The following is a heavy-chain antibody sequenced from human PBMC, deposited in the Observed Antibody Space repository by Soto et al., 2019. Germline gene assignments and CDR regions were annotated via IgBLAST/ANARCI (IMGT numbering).Heavy chain of an antibody. CDR2: LSNTGRRT. J-gene: IGHJ4*02. CDR1: VFPFGANA. CDR3: ATEMGATQGPFDN. D-gene: IGHD1-26*01. V-gene: IGHV3-23*01. Sequence: EVQVLESGGGLVQPGGSLRLSCVVSVFPFGANAMSWVRQTPGKGLEWVSGLSNTGRRTSYADSVKGRFNISRDNSENTVYLQMNSLRVEDTAVYYCATEMGATQGPFDNWGQGTLVTVSS.